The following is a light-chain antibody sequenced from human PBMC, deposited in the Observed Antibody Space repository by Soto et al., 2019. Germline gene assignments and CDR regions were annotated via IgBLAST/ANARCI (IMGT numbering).Light chain of an antibody. J-gene: IGKJ4*01. CDR3: QLYDYFPLT. Sequence: DIPVTQSPSSLSASVGDRVTITCQASQDISDYLNWYQQKPGKAPKLLIYDASNLETGVPSRFSGSGSGTDFTFSISSLQPEDIASYYCQLYDYFPLTFGGGTKVEIK. CDR2: DAS. V-gene: IGKV1-33*01. CDR1: QDISDY.